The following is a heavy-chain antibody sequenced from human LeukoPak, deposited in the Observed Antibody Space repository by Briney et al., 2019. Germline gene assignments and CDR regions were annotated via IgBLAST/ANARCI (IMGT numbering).Heavy chain of an antibody. Sequence: PGGSLRLSCAASGFTFSSYSMNWVRQAPGKGLEWVSYISSSSSTIYYADSVKGRFTISRDNAKNSLYLQMNSLRAEDTAVYYCARDGRKIGHWGQGTLVTVSS. CDR1: GFTFSSYS. CDR2: ISSSSSTI. CDR3: ARDGRKIGH. J-gene: IGHJ4*02. V-gene: IGHV3-48*01. D-gene: IGHD2-15*01.